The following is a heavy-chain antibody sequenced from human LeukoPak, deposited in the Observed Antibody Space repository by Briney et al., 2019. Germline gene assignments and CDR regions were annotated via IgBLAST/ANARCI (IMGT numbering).Heavy chain of an antibody. J-gene: IGHJ4*02. Sequence: PGGSLRLSCAVSGFTFSSYSMNWVRQAPPKGLEGVSYISSSRSPIFYEDSVQERLTISRDNAKNSLYLQMNSLRDEDTAVYYCARVKSSGSYNDDYWGQGTLVTVSS. CDR2: ISSSRSPI. V-gene: IGHV3-48*02. CDR3: ARVKSSGSYNDDY. D-gene: IGHD1-26*01. CDR1: GFTFSSYS.